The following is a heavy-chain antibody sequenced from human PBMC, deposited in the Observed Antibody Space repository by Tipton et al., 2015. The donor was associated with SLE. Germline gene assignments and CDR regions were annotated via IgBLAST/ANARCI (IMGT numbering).Heavy chain of an antibody. CDR3: ARARDSDGWWLDL. Sequence: SLRFSCAASGFTFDDYAMHWVRQAPGKGLEWVPGISWNSGSIGYADSVKGRFTISRDNAKNSLYLQMNSLRAEDTAMYYCARARDSDGWWLDLWGRGTLVTVSP. V-gene: IGHV3-9*01. CDR1: GFTFDDYA. D-gene: IGHD2-15*01. CDR2: ISWNSGSI. J-gene: IGHJ2*01.